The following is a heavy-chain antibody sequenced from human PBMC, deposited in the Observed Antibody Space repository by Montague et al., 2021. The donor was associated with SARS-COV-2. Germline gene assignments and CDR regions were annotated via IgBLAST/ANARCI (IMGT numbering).Heavy chain of an antibody. V-gene: IGHV4-34*01. CDR1: GGSIIGYS. D-gene: IGHD4-17*01. CDR3: ARGRAVTTFYYYYCGMDV. Sequence: SETLSLTCAVSGGSIIGYSWSWICMPPPPGLELIWDINHSCSTNYNPSLTIRVPISVSTSTTQISLKLSSVTAADTAAYYCARGRAVTTFYYYYCGMDVWGQGTTVTVSS. J-gene: IGHJ6*02. CDR2: INHSCST.